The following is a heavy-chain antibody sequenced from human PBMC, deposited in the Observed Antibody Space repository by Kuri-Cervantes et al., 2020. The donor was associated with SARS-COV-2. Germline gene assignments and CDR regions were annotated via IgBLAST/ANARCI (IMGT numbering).Heavy chain of an antibody. CDR3: ARLTNGYSSGWYYYYGMAV. D-gene: IGHD6-19*01. J-gene: IGHJ6*01. V-gene: IGHV5-51*01. Sequence: GGSLRLSCKGSGYSFTGYWIGWVRQMPGKGLEWMGIIYPGDSDTRTSPYFQGLVTISADKSISTAYLQWSSLKASDTAMYYCARLTNGYSSGWYYYYGMAVRGQGTTVHVAS. CDR2: IYPGDSDT. CDR1: GYSFTGYW.